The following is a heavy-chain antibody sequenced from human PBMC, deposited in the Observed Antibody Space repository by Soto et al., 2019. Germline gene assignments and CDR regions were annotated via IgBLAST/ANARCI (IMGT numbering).Heavy chain of an antibody. CDR2: ISYDGSNK. CDR3: AKDGREGMDV. J-gene: IGHJ6*02. CDR1: GFTFSRYG. Sequence: GGSPGLSCGASGFTFSRYGMHWGRQAPSKGLEWVAVISYDGSNKYYADSVKGRFTISRDNSKNTLYLQMNSLRAEDTAVYYCAKDGREGMDVWGQGTTVTVSS. V-gene: IGHV3-30*18. D-gene: IGHD3-10*01.